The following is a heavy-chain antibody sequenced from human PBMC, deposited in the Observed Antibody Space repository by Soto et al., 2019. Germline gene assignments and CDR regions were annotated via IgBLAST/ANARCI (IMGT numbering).Heavy chain of an antibody. CDR1: GGTFSSYA. CDR3: ARVRPVYDFWSGYPPRGGYFDY. Sequence: ASVKVSCKASGGTFSSYAISWVRQAPGQGLEWMGGISAYNGNTNYAQKLQGRVTMTTDTSTSTAYMELRSLRSDDTAVYYCARVRPVYDFWSGYPPRGGYFDYWGQGTLVTVSS. D-gene: IGHD3-3*01. CDR2: ISAYNGNT. J-gene: IGHJ4*02. V-gene: IGHV1-18*01.